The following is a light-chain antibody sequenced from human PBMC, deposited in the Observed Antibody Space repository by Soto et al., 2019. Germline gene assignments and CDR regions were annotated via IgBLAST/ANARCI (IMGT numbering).Light chain of an antibody. CDR3: QSYDTRLSGSV. CDR2: GNN. Sequence: QSVLTQPPSVSGAPGQRVTISCTGTSSNIGAGYDVIWYQQLPGTAPKLLIFGNNSRSSGVPDRFSASKSGTSASLAVAGLQAEDEADYPCQSYDTRLSGSVFGGGTKLTVL. V-gene: IGLV1-40*01. J-gene: IGLJ3*02. CDR1: SSNIGAGYD.